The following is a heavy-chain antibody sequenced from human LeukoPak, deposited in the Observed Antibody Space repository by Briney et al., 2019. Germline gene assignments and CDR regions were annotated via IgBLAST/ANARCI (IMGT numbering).Heavy chain of an antibody. Sequence: SETLSLTCAVYGGSFSGYYWSWIRQPPGKGLEWIGYIYYSGSTNYNPSLKSRVTISVDTSKNQFSLKLSSVTAADTAVYYCARDLGYSYPADYYYMDVWGKGTTVTVSS. J-gene: IGHJ6*03. CDR1: GGSFSGYY. CDR3: ARDLGYSYPADYYYMDV. D-gene: IGHD5-18*01. V-gene: IGHV4-59*01. CDR2: IYYSGST.